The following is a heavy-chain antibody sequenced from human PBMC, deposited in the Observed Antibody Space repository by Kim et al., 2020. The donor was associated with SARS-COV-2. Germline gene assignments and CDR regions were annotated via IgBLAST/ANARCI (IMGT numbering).Heavy chain of an antibody. CDR1: RYTFTSYD. V-gene: IGHV1-8*01. D-gene: IGHD3-10*01. CDR3: ARGSSYGSGSYYSSPYYYGMAV. Sequence: ASVKVSCKASRYTFTSYDINWVRQATGQGLEWMGWMNPNSGNTGYAQKFQGRVTMTRNTSISTAYMELSSLRSEDTAVYYCARGSSYGSGSYYSSPYYYGMAVWGQGTTVTVSS. J-gene: IGHJ6*02. CDR2: MNPNSGNT.